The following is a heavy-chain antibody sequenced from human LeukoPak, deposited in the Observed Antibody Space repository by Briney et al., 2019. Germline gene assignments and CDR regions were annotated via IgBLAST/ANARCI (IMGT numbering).Heavy chain of an antibody. V-gene: IGHV4-61*02. CDR3: ARDGGVGAQYYFDY. CDR1: GGSISSGSYY. J-gene: IGHJ4*02. Sequence: SETLSLTCTVSGGSISSGSYYWSWIRQPAGKGLEWIGRIYTSGSTNYNPSLKSRVTMSVDTSKNQFSLKLSSVTAADTAVYYCARDGGVGAQYYFDYWGQGTLITVSS. D-gene: IGHD1-26*01. CDR2: IYTSGST.